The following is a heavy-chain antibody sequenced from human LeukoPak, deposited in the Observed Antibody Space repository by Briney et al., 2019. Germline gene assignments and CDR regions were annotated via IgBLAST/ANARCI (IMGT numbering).Heavy chain of an antibody. CDR3: ARGVVYPTWSGPHWSDY. CDR2: IKQDASQE. J-gene: IGHJ4*02. D-gene: IGHD3-3*01. CDR1: GFVFSNYG. V-gene: IGHV3-7*01. Sequence: AGGSLRLSCAASGFVFSNYGMNWVRQAPGKGPEWVAHIKQDASQEDHVDSVKGRFTISRDNAENSLYLQMNSLRAEDTAVYYCARGVVYPTWSGPHWSDYWGQGTLVTVSS.